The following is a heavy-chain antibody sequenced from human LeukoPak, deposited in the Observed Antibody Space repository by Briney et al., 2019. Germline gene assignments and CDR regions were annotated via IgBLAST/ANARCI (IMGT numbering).Heavy chain of an antibody. CDR3: ARETGSYDY. CDR2: ISSSGSTV. J-gene: IGHJ4*02. V-gene: IGHV3-48*03. D-gene: IGHD3-9*01. CDR1: GFTFSSYE. Sequence: PGGSLRLSCAASGFTFSSYEMNWVRQAPGKGLEWVPYISSSGSTVYYADSVKGRFTISRDNAKNSLYLQMNSLRAEDTAVYYCARETGSYDYWGQGTLVTVSS.